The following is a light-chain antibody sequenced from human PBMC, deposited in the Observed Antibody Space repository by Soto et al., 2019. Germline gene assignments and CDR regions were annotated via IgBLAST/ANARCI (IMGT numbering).Light chain of an antibody. CDR3: QQSYRSQYT. Sequence: IQLTQSPSSLSASVGDRVTVTCRASQNINIYLNWYQQKPGKAPTLLIYGASSLQSGVPSRFSGGGSRTDFTLTISSLQAEDFATYYCQQSYRSQYTFGQGTRLEI. CDR2: GAS. J-gene: IGKJ2*01. CDR1: QNINIY. V-gene: IGKV1-39*01.